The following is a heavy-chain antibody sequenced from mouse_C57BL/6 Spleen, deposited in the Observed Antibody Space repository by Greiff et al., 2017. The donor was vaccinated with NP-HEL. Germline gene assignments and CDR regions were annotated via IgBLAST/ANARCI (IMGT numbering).Heavy chain of an antibody. CDR3: AREEENYGCPSYYAMDY. Sequence: DVKLQESGPGLVKPSQSLSLPCSVTGYSITSGYYWNWIRQFPGNKLEWMGYISYDGSNNYNPSLKNAISITLDTSNNQFFLKLNSVTTEDTATYYCAREEENYGCPSYYAMDYWGQGTSVTVSS. CDR2: ISYDGSN. CDR1: GYSITSGYY. J-gene: IGHJ4*01. V-gene: IGHV3-6*01. D-gene: IGHD1-1*01.